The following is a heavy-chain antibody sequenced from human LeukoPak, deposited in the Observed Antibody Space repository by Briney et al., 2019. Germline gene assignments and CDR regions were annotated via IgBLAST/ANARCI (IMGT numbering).Heavy chain of an antibody. D-gene: IGHD1-26*01. Sequence: GGSLRLSCAASGFTFSSYAMHWVRQAPGKGLEWVAVISYDGSNKYYADSVKGRFTIFRDNSKNTLYLQMNSLRAEDTAVYYCARVVGATPGVYWGQGTLVTVSS. CDR1: GFTFSSYA. CDR3: ARVVGATPGVY. CDR2: ISYDGSNK. J-gene: IGHJ4*02. V-gene: IGHV3-30*04.